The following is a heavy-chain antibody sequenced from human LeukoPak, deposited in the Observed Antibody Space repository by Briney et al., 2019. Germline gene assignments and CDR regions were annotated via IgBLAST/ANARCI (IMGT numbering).Heavy chain of an antibody. J-gene: IGHJ4*02. CDR2: ISSGSSYI. Sequence: PGGSLRLSCAASGFTFSSYSMNWVRQAPGKGLEWVSCISSGSSYIYYADYADSVKARFTISRDNAKNSLCLQMNSLTVEDTAVYYCASFSSSGFDYWGQRTLVTVSS. CDR3: ASFSSSGFDY. CDR1: GFTFSSYS. V-gene: IGHV3-21*01. D-gene: IGHD6-6*01.